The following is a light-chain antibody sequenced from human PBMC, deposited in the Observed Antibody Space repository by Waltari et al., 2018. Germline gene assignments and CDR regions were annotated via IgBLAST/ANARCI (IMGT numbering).Light chain of an antibody. V-gene: IGLV1-44*01. CDR3: AAWDERLSGWV. CDR1: SSNIGYNN. CDR2: NNN. J-gene: IGLJ3*02. Sequence: QSVLTQPPSASGTPGQGVSIPCSGSSSNIGYNNVQWYQQLPGTAPKLLIFNNNQRPAGVPDRFSGSKSGTSASLAISGLQSEDEAEYFCAAWDERLSGWVFGGGTKLTVL.